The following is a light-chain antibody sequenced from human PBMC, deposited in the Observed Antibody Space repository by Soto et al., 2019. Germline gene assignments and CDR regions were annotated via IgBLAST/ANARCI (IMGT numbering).Light chain of an antibody. CDR3: SSYTTSRTLV. CDR2: EVS. J-gene: IGLJ1*01. CDR1: SSDVGGYNY. V-gene: IGLV2-14*01. Sequence: QSVLTQPPSASGSPGQSVTISCTGTSSDVGGYNYVSWYQQHPGKVPKLMIFEVSNRPSGVSNRFSGSKSGNTASLTISGLQAEDEADYYCSSYTTSRTLVFGPGTKLTVL.